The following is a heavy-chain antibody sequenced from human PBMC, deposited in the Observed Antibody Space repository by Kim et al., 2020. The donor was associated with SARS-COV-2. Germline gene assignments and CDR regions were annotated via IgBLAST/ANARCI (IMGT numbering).Heavy chain of an antibody. D-gene: IGHD2-2*01. CDR1: GGSISSSSYY. CDR3: ARQGGSSGDQDIVVVPVQVVVAAVDY. CDR2: IYYSGST. Sequence: SETLSLTCTVSGGSISSSSYYWGWIRQPPGKGLEWIGSIYYSGSTYYNPSLKSRVTISVDTSKNQFSLKLSSVTAADTAVYYCARQGGSSGDQDIVVVPVQVVVAAVDYWGQGTLVTVSS. J-gene: IGHJ4*02. V-gene: IGHV4-39*01.